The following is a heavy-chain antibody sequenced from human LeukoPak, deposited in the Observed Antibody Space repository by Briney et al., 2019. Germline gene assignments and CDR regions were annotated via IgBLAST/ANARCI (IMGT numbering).Heavy chain of an antibody. CDR2: INIGGTNT. CDR1: GFTFNDYY. J-gene: IGHJ5*02. Sequence: GGSLRLSCAASGFTFNDYYMGWIRQAPGKGLEWLSYINIGGTNTHYADSVKGRFTISRDNAKKSLCLEMNNLRAEDTAVYYCATDGAGFDTWGQGVLVTVSS. V-gene: IGHV3-11*01. CDR3: ATDGAGFDT.